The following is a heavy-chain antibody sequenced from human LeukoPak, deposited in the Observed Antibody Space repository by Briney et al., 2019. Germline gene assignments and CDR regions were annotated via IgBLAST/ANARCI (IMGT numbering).Heavy chain of an antibody. CDR3: AKFLPTHIVVANYYFDY. V-gene: IGHV3-23*01. CDR2: ISGSGGST. D-gene: IGHD2-21*01. CDR1: GFTFSSYA. Sequence: GGSLRLSCAASGFTFSSYAMSWVRQAPGKGLEWVSAISGSGGSTYYADSVKGRFTISRDNSQNTLYLQMNSLRAEDTAVYYCAKFLPTHIVVANYYFDYWGQGTLVTVSS. J-gene: IGHJ4*02.